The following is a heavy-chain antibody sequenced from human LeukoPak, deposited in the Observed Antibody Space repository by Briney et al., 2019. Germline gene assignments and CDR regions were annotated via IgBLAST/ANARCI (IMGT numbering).Heavy chain of an antibody. Sequence: GRSLRLSCAASGFTFSSYGMHWVRQAPGKGLEWVAVIWYDGSNKYYADSVKGRFTISRDNSKNTLYLQMNSLRAEGTAVYYCETSIDSSLPLDYWGQGTLVTVSS. J-gene: IGHJ4*02. D-gene: IGHD3-22*01. CDR3: ETSIDSSLPLDY. CDR1: GFTFSSYG. V-gene: IGHV3-33*01. CDR2: IWYDGSNK.